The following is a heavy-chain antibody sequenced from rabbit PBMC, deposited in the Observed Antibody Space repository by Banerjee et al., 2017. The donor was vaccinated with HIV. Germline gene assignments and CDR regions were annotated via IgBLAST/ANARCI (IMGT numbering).Heavy chain of an antibody. CDR2: IYTGSSVST. J-gene: IGHJ4*01. Sequence: ACIYTGSSVSTWYASWAKGRFTISKTSSTTVTLQMTSLTAADTATYFCARYSTSTTHYFNLWGPGTLVTVS. CDR3: ARYSTSTTHYFNL. D-gene: IGHD7-1*01. V-gene: IGHV1S40*01.